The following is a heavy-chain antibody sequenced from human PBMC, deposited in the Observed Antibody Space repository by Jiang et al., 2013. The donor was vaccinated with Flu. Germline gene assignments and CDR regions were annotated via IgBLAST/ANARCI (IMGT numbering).Heavy chain of an antibody. Sequence: GAEVKKPGASVKVSCKASGHTFTSYGISWVRQAPGQGLEWMGWISAYNGNTNYAQKLQGRVTMTTDTSTSTAYMELRSLRSDDTAVYYCARATYSSGWYGLGYWGQGTLVTVSS. J-gene: IGHJ4*02. V-gene: IGHV1-18*01. D-gene: IGHD6-19*01. CDR1: GHTFTSYG. CDR2: ISAYNGNT. CDR3: ARATYSSGWYGLGY.